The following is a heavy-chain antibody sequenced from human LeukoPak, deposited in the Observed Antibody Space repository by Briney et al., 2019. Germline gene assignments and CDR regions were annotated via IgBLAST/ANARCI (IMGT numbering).Heavy chain of an antibody. J-gene: IGHJ4*02. V-gene: IGHV4-34*01. CDR2: INHSGST. CDR1: GGSFSGYY. CDR3: ARKPTYYYDSSGPYPYYSDY. Sequence: SETLSLTCAVYGGSFSGYYWSWIRQPPGKGLEWIGEINHSGSTNYKPSLKSRVTISVDTSKNQFSLKLSSVTAADAAVYYCARKPTYYYDSSGPYPYYSDYWGQGTLVTVSS. D-gene: IGHD3-22*01.